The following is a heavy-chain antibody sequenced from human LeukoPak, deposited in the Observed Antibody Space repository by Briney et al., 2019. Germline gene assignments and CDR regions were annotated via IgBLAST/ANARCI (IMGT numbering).Heavy chain of an antibody. V-gene: IGHV4-38-2*02. CDR1: GYSISSGYL. CDR2: IYLDGST. D-gene: IGHD3-10*01. Sequence: PSETLSLTCTVSGYSISSGYLWGWIRLPPGKGLEWIACIYLDGSTYYNPSLKSRVTISVDTSKNQFSLNLNSVNSADTAVYYFARVPHSVDRGVTKPHYIDHGGQGALVTVSS. J-gene: IGHJ4*02. CDR3: ARVPHSVDRGVTKPHYIDH.